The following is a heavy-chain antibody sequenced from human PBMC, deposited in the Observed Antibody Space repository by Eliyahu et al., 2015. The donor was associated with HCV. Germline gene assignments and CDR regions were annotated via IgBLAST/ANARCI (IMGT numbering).Heavy chain of an antibody. CDR3: ARVSGGALAPYDAFDI. V-gene: IGHV4-59*01. D-gene: IGHD2-21*01. Sequence: QVQLQESGPGLVKPSETLSLTCTVSGGSISSYYWTWIRQPPGKGLEWIGYIYYSGSTNYNPSLKSRVTISVDTSKNQFSLKLSSVTAADTAVYYCARVSGGALAPYDAFDIWGQGTMVTVSS. CDR2: IYYSGST. J-gene: IGHJ3*02. CDR1: GGSISSYY.